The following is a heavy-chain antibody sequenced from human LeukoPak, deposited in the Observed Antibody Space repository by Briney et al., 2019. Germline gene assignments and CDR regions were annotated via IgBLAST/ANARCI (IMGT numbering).Heavy chain of an antibody. J-gene: IGHJ6*03. CDR2: IYHSGST. V-gene: IGHV4-38-2*01. Sequence: SETLSLXCAVSGYSISSGYYWGWIRQPPGQGLEWIGSIYHSGSTYYNPSLKSRVTISVDTSKNQFSLKLSSVTAADTAVYYGASLWFGEFHMDVWGKGTTVTVS. CDR3: ASLWFGEFHMDV. D-gene: IGHD3-10*01. CDR1: GYSISSGYY.